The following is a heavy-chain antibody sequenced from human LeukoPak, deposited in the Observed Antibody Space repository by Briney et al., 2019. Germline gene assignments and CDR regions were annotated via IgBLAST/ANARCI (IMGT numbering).Heavy chain of an antibody. CDR2: IIPIFDTA. V-gene: IGHV1-69*13. J-gene: IGHJ4*02. CDR1: GGTCSNYA. CDR3: ARDLVGSHTSYSSGAWDY. D-gene: IGHD3-9*01. Sequence: SVKVSCKASGGTCSNYAISWVRQAPGLGLEWMGGIIPIFDTADYAQKFQGRLTITADESTSTAYMELSSLRAEDTAVYYCARDLVGSHTSYSSGAWDYWGQGTLVTVSS.